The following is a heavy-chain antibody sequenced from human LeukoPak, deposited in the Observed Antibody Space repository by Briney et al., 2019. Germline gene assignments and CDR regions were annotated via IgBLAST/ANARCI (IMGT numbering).Heavy chain of an antibody. CDR3: AEIAVAGTEGDAFDI. D-gene: IGHD6-19*01. V-gene: IGHV3-21*01. Sequence: GSLRLSCAASGFTFSSYSMNWVRQAPGKGLEWVSSISSSSSYIYYADSVKGRFTISRDNAKNSLYLQMNSLRAEDTAVYYCAEIAVAGTEGDAFDIWGQGTMVTVSS. J-gene: IGHJ3*02. CDR2: ISSSSSYI. CDR1: GFTFSSYS.